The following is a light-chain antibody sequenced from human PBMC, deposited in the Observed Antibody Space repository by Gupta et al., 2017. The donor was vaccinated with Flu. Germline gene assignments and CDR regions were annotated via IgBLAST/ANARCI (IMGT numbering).Light chain of an antibody. CDR2: STN. V-gene: IGLV8-61*01. CDR1: SGSVSTTYY. CDR3: VLDLGNGLWA. Sequence: QPVVTQEPSFSVSPGGTITLTCGLTSGSVSTTYYPSWYQQTPGQTPRTLIYSTNIRSAGVPDRFSGSILGNKAALTITGAQTDDECDYYCVLDLGNGLWAFGGGTKLTVL. J-gene: IGLJ3*02.